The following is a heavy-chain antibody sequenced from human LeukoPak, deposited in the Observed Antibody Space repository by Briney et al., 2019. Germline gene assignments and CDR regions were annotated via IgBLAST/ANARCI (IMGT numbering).Heavy chain of an antibody. J-gene: IGHJ5*02. V-gene: IGHV3-23*01. CDR2: IRDTGET. D-gene: IGHD2/OR15-2a*01. CDR1: GFTFSSYA. Sequence: GSLRLSCAASGFTFSSYATTWVRQAPGKGLEWVSLIRDTGETFYIDSVKGRFTISRDNSNNTVFLQMNSLRTEDTAVYYCARQRVGYFRSWGQGTLVTVSS. CDR3: ARQRVGYFRS.